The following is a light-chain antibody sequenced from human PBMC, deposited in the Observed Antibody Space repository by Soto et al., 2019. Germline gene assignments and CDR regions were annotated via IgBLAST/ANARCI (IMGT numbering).Light chain of an antibody. CDR1: SSDIGSHDY. CDR3: NSYTSNTALV. CDR2: EVT. J-gene: IGLJ1*01. V-gene: IGLV2-14*01. Sequence: QSAPTQPASVSGSPGQSITISCTGTSSDIGSHDYVSWYQHHPGKAPKLIIYEVTNRPSGVSDRFSGSKSGSTASLTISGLQAEDEADYHCNSYTSNTALVYGTGTKLTVL.